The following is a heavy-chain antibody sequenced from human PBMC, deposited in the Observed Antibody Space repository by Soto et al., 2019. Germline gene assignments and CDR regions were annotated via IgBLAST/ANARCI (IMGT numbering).Heavy chain of an antibody. Sequence: QVQLQESGPGLVKPSQTLSLTCTVSGGSISSGGYYWSWIRQHPGKGLEWIEYIYYSASTYYNPSLKSRVTISVDTSKNQFSLKLSSVTAADTAVYYCARGERGLGGADYWGQGTLVTVSS. CDR1: GGSISSGGYY. J-gene: IGHJ4*02. CDR2: IYYSAST. CDR3: ARGERGLGGADY. D-gene: IGHD3-16*01. V-gene: IGHV4-31*03.